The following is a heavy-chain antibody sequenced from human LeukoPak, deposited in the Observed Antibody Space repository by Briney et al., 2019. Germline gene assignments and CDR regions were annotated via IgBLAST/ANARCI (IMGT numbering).Heavy chain of an antibody. CDR2: IYYSEST. CDR3: ARAKDFDY. V-gene: IGHV4-59*01. J-gene: IGHJ4*02. Sequence: SETLSLTCTVSGGSISSYYWSWIRQPPGKGLEWIGYIYYSESTNYNPSLKSRVTISVDTSKNQFSLKLSSVTAADTAVYYCARAKDFDYWGQGTLVTVSS. CDR1: GGSISSYY.